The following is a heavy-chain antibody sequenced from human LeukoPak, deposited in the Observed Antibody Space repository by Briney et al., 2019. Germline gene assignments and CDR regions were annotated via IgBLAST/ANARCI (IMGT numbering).Heavy chain of an antibody. D-gene: IGHD6-13*01. V-gene: IGHV4-4*02. CDR3: AREGVAAAGKLDY. CDR2: IYHSGST. Sequence: SGTLSLTCAVSGGSISSSNWWSWVRQPPGKGLEWIGEIYHSGSTNYNPSLKSRVTISVDKSKNQFSLKLSSVTAADTAVYYCAREGVAAAGKLDYWGQGTLVTVSS. J-gene: IGHJ4*02. CDR1: GGSISSSNW.